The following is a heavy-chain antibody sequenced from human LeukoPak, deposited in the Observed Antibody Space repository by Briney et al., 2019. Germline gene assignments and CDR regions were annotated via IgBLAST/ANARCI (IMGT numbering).Heavy chain of an antibody. Sequence: SETLSLTCAVSGDSISSSHWRNWVRQPPGKGLEWIGEIYHTRSTNYSPSLKSRLTISIDKSKNQLSLRLNSVNAADTAVYYCARGQVYSSSWFDFWGQGTLVTVSS. CDR2: IYHTRST. V-gene: IGHV4-4*02. D-gene: IGHD6-13*01. CDR3: ARGQVYSSSWFDF. CDR1: GDSISSSHW. J-gene: IGHJ4*02.